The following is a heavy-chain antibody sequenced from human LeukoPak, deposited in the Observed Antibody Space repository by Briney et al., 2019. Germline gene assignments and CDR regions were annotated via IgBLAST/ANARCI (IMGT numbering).Heavy chain of an antibody. Sequence: GGSLRLSCAASGFTFSSYAMSGVRQAPGKGLEWVSVISGSGGSTYYADSVKGRFTISRDNSKTTLYMQMNSLRAEDTAIYYCAKEAYCGGDCQGDFQHWGQGTLVTVSS. CDR2: ISGSGGST. V-gene: IGHV3-23*01. CDR1: GFTFSSYA. D-gene: IGHD2-21*02. CDR3: AKEAYCGGDCQGDFQH. J-gene: IGHJ1*01.